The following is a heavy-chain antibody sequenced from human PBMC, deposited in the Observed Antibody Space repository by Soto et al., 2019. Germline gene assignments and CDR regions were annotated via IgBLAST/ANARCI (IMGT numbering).Heavy chain of an antibody. V-gene: IGHV2-5*02. CDR2: VYWADSK. D-gene: IGHD2-2*01. J-gene: IGHJ4*02. CDR1: GFSLSTRDVG. Sequence: QITLNESGPTLVKPTQTLTLTCTFSGFSLSTRDVGVGWIRQPPGEALKWLGVVYWADSKTYSPSLESRLTITKDTYNNLVVLRMTKMDPVDTATYYCAHCRGGVASFWGQGTLVTVSS. CDR3: AHCRGGVASF.